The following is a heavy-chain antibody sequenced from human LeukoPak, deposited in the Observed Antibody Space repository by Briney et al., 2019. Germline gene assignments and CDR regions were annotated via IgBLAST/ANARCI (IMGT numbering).Heavy chain of an antibody. V-gene: IGHV3-30*18. CDR1: GFTVSSNY. CDR3: AKEQSSGWYRVADY. CDR2: ITYDGTEI. J-gene: IGHJ4*02. Sequence: GGPLRLSCAASGFTVSSNYMSWVRQAPGKGLEWVAVITYDGTEIHYGDSVKGRFTISRDSFKNTLHLQMNSLRVEDTAVYYCAKEQSSGWYRVADYWGQGTLVTVSS. D-gene: IGHD6-19*01.